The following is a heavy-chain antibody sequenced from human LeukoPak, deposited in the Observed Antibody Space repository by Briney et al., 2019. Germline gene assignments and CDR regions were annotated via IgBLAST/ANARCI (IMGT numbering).Heavy chain of an antibody. CDR1: GYTFTGYY. J-gene: IGHJ4*02. Sequence: ASVKVSCKASGYTFTGYYMHWVRQAPGQGLEWMGWINPNSGGTNYAQKFQGRVTMTRDTSISTACMELSRLRSDDTAVYYCARPRIRLGELSLGYWGQGTLVTVSS. CDR3: ARPRIRLGELSLGY. CDR2: INPNSGGT. V-gene: IGHV1-2*02. D-gene: IGHD3-16*02.